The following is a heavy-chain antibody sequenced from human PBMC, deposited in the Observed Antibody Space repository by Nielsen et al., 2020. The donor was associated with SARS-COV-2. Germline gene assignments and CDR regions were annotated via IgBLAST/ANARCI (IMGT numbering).Heavy chain of an antibody. CDR1: GFTFSSYG. J-gene: IGHJ4*02. V-gene: IGHV3-30*04. D-gene: IGHD5-12*01. Sequence: SLKIYCAASGFTFSSYGLHWVRQAPGKVLEWVAVISYDGSNKYYADSVKGRFNISRDNSKNTLYLQMNILRAEDTAVYYCARDGATYYFDYWGQGTLVTVSS. CDR3: ARDGATYYFDY. CDR2: ISYDGSNK.